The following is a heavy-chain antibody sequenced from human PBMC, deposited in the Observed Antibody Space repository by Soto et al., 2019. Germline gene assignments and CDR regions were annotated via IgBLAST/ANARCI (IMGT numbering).Heavy chain of an antibody. CDR2: IYYRGDT. Sequence: PSETLSLTCTVAGGSISSSSDYWGLIRQPPGKGLEWIGSIYYRGDTYYNPSLKSRVTISVDTSKNQFSLKLSSVTAADTAVYYCARRDVGAYYTFDYWGQGTPVTVSS. J-gene: IGHJ4*02. D-gene: IGHD3-22*01. CDR1: GGSISSSSDY. CDR3: ARRDVGAYYTFDY. V-gene: IGHV4-39*01.